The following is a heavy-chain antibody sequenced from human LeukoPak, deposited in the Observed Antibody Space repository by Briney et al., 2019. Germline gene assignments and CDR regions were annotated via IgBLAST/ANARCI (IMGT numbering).Heavy chain of an antibody. CDR3: ARERWFGELTYYYYYGMDV. D-gene: IGHD3-10*01. V-gene: IGHV3-21*01. Sequence: PGGALRLSCAPSGFSFSSYSMKWVPQAPGKGLDGVSSISSSSRYIYYADSVKGRFTISRDNAKHSLYLQMNSLRGEDTAVYYWARERWFGELTYYYYYGMDVWGQGTTVTVSS. J-gene: IGHJ6*02. CDR1: GFSFSSYS. CDR2: ISSSSRYI.